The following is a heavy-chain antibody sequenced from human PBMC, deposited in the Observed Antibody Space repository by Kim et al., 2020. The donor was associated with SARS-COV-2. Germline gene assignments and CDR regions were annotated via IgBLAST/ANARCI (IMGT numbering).Heavy chain of an antibody. Sequence: GESLKISCKGSGYSFTSYWISWVRQMPGKGLEWMGRIDPSDSYTNYSPSFQGHVTISADKSISTAYLQWSSLKASDTAMYYCARRSITMVRGVSGPQRFDPWGQGTLVTVSS. CDR2: IDPSDSYT. J-gene: IGHJ5*02. CDR3: ARRSITMVRGVSGPQRFDP. V-gene: IGHV5-10-1*01. CDR1: GYSFTSYW. D-gene: IGHD3-10*01.